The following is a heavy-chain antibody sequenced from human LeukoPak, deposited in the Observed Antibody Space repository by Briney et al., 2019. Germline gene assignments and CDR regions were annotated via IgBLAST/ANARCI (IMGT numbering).Heavy chain of an antibody. Sequence: SETLSLTCTVSVGSISSYYCSWIRQPPGKGLEWIGYIYYSGSTNYNPSLKSRVTISVDTSKNQFSLKLSSVTAADTAVYYCARTCGILTGYYIYYFDYWGQGTLVTVSS. CDR2: IYYSGST. V-gene: IGHV4-59*01. J-gene: IGHJ4*02. CDR3: ARTCGILTGYYIYYFDY. D-gene: IGHD3-9*01. CDR1: VGSISSYY.